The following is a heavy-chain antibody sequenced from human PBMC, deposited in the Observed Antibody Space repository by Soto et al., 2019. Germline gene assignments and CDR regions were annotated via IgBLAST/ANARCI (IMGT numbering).Heavy chain of an antibody. CDR3: ARVDTAMANYYYYGMDV. J-gene: IGHJ6*02. V-gene: IGHV4-59*12. D-gene: IGHD5-18*01. Sequence: SETLSLTCTVSGGSISRYYWSWSRQPPGKGLEWIGYIYYSGSTNYNPSLKSRVTISVDTSKNQLSLKLSSVTAADTAVYYCARVDTAMANYYYYGMDVWGQGTTVTVSS. CDR2: IYYSGST. CDR1: GGSISRYY.